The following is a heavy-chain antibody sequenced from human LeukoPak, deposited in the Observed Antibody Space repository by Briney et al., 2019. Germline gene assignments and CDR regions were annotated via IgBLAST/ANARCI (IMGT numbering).Heavy chain of an antibody. D-gene: IGHD1-26*01. J-gene: IGHJ4*02. V-gene: IGHV1-69*01. CDR1: GGTFSSYG. Sequence: SVKVSCKASGGTFSSYGISWVRQAPGQGLEWVGGIILPFGTVSSAQKFQYRVTITADESTSTAYMELSSLRSGDTAVYYCARERGSYYENYFDYWGQGTLVTVSS. CDR3: ARERGSYYENYFDY. CDR2: IILPFGTV.